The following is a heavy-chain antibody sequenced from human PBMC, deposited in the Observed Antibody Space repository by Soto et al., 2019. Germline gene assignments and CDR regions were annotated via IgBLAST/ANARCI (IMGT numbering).Heavy chain of an antibody. Sequence: SETLSLTCTVSGGSISSGGYYWSWIRQHPGKGLEWIGYIYYSGSTYYNPSLKSRITISVDTSKNQFSLKLSSVTAADTAVYYCARRGDYYDSRGDAFDIWGQGTMVTVSS. V-gene: IGHV4-31*03. CDR3: ARRGDYYDSRGDAFDI. CDR2: IYYSGST. D-gene: IGHD3-22*01. J-gene: IGHJ3*02. CDR1: GGSISSGGYY.